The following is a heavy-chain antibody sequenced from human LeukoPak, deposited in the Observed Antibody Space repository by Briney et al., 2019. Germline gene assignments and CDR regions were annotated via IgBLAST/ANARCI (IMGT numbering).Heavy chain of an antibody. D-gene: IGHD1-1*01. J-gene: IGHJ4*02. Sequence: QPGGSLRLSCAASGLTFSSYWMTWVRQAPGKGLEWVANIKQDASERYHVDSVKGRFTISRDNAKNSLYLQMNSLRAEDTAVYYCATPTAGTWHFDYWGQGTLVTVSS. CDR3: ATPTAGTWHFDY. CDR2: IKQDASER. V-gene: IGHV3-7*01. CDR1: GLTFSSYW.